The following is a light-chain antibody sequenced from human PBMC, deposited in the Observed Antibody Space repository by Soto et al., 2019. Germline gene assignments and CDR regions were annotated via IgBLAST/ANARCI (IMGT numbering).Light chain of an antibody. CDR3: QQYRSSQYT. Sequence: EIVLTQSPGTLSLSPGERATLSCRASQTVISSSLAWYQQKPGQAPRLLIYGASTRATGIPDRFSGSGSGTDFTLTISRLEPEDFAVYYCQQYRSSQYTFGQGTNVEI. CDR2: GAS. CDR1: QTVISSS. V-gene: IGKV3-20*01. J-gene: IGKJ2*01.